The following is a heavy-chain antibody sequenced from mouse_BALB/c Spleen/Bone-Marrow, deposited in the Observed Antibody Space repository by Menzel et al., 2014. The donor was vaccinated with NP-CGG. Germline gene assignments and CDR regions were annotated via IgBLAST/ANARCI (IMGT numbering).Heavy chain of an antibody. CDR3: ARHGLYYGSSSFAN. CDR1: GFTFSSDS. CDR2: ISNGGGST. V-gene: IGHV5-12-2*01. J-gene: IGHJ3*01. Sequence: EVMLVESGGGLVQPGGSLKLSCAASGFTFSSDSMSWVRHTPEKRLGWVAYISNGGGSTYYPDTVKGRFTISRDNAKNTPYLQMSTLKSEDTAMYFCARHGLYYGSSSFANWGQGTLVTVSA. D-gene: IGHD1-1*01.